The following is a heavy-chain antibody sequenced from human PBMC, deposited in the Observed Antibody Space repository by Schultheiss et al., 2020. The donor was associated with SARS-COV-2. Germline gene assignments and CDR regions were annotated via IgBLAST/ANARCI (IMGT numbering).Heavy chain of an antibody. Sequence: GGSLRLSCAASGFTFDDYAMSWVRQAPGKGLEWVSAISGSGGSTYYADSVKGRFTISRDNSKNTLYLQMNSLRGEDTAVYYCAKSSSVAGPFDYWGQGTLVTVSS. V-gene: IGHV3-23*01. J-gene: IGHJ4*02. CDR1: GFTFDDYA. D-gene: IGHD6-19*01. CDR3: AKSSSVAGPFDY. CDR2: ISGSGGST.